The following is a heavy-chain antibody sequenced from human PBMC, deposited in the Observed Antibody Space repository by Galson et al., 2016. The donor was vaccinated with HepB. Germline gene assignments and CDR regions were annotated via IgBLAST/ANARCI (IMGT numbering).Heavy chain of an antibody. Sequence: SLRLSCAASGFTFSNYWMSWVRQAPGEGREWLGSIKQDGTTKDYVDSVKGRFTISRDNAKRSLYLQMNSLRAEDTAMYYCVELSVVWGQGTLVTVPP. V-gene: IGHV3-7*01. D-gene: IGHD1-7*01. CDR1: GFTFSNYW. J-gene: IGHJ4*02. CDR2: IKQDGTTK. CDR3: VELSVV.